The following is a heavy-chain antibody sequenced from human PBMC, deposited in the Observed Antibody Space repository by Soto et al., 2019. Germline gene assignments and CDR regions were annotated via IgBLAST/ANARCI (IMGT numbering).Heavy chain of an antibody. CDR2: IYPNGGTT. CDR1: GYTFTNNY. V-gene: IGHV1-46*03. J-gene: IGHJ4*02. Sequence: QVQLEQSGTEVKKPGASVKLSCKTSGYTFTNNYMHWVRQAPGQGLEWMGMIYPNGGTTDYAQKFQGRVTMTSDTSTTTVYMELSSLTADDRAVYYCVRDNSGFDYWGQGTVVTVSS. D-gene: IGHD6-13*01. CDR3: VRDNSGFDY.